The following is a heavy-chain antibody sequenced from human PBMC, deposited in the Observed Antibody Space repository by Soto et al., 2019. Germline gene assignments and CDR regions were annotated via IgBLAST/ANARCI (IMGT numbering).Heavy chain of an antibody. J-gene: IGHJ6*02. D-gene: IGHD1-1*01. V-gene: IGHV3-30*18. CDR3: AKDHTTRPYYGMDV. CDR1: GYTFSSYG. Sequence: QVQLVESGGGVVQPGRSLRLSCGASGYTFSSYGMHWVRQAPGKGLEWVAVISYDGSNKYYADSVKGRFTISRDNSKNTLYLQMNSLRAEDTAVYYCAKDHTTRPYYGMDVWGQGTTVTVSS. CDR2: ISYDGSNK.